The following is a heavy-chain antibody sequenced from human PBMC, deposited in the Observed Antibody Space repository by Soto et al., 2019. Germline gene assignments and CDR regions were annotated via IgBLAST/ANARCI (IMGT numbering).Heavy chain of an antibody. V-gene: IGHV4-4*02. CDR2: ISPSGTT. J-gene: IGHJ4*02. Sequence: SETLSLTCAVSGASISTNNWWSWVRQPPGKGLEWIGEISPSGTTNYSPSLKSRVSISVDTSKNQFSLNLTSLTAADTAVYYCARAPKVSGSAQTRPDFWGQGSLVTVSS. CDR1: GASISTNNW. D-gene: IGHD6-6*01. CDR3: ARAPKVSGSAQTRPDF.